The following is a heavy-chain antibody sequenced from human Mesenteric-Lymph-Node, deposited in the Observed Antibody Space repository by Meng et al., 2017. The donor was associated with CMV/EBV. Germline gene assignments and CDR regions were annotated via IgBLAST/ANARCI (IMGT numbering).Heavy chain of an antibody. CDR1: RFTVSSNY. J-gene: IGHJ6*02. V-gene: IGHV3-53*01. D-gene: IGHD3-10*02. Sequence: GESLKISCAASRFTVSSNYMSWVRQAPGKGLEWVSVIYSGGATYYADSVKGRLTISRDISKNTLYLQVNSLRAEDTAVYYCARERYYYDWGSPYGMDVWGQGTTVTVSS. CDR3: ARERYYYDWGSPYGMDV. CDR2: IYSGGAT.